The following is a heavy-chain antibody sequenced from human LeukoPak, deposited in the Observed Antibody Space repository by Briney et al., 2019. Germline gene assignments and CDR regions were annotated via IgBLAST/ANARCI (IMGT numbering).Heavy chain of an antibody. CDR3: ARGGFGRHPRGYSYGTGYFDY. J-gene: IGHJ4*02. D-gene: IGHD5-18*01. CDR1: GGSFSGYY. CDR2: INHSGST. Sequence: SETLSLTCAVYGGSFSGYYWSWIRQPPGKGLEWIGEINHSGSTNYNPSLKSRVTTSVDTSKNQFSLKLSSVTAAATAACYSARGGFGRHPRGYSYGTGYFDYWGQGTLVTVPS. V-gene: IGHV4-34*01.